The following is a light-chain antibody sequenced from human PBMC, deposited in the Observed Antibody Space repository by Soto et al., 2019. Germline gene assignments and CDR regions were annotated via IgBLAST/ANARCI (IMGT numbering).Light chain of an antibody. CDR2: DAY. Sequence: ESVLTQSPATLSLPTGERASLSCRASPGVSNSLAMYQRRPVRAPRLLIYDAYNRPTGIRASFSGSGSGTDFTLTIRSLEPEDFAVYYCQQRSNWPPTVGQGTKV. CDR3: QQRSNWPPT. J-gene: IGKJ1*01. CDR1: PGVSNS. V-gene: IGKV3-11*01.